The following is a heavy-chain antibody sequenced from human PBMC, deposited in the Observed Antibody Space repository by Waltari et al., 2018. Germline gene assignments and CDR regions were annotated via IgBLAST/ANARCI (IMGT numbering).Heavy chain of an antibody. D-gene: IGHD2-15*01. J-gene: IGHJ4*02. Sequence: QVQLQQWGPGQLKPSETRSLTSAVDGGSFSGYNWLWTRKPQGKGLEWIGEINHSGSTNYNPSLKSRVTISVDTSKNQFSLKLSSVTAADTAVYYCARGALNGVAAALRVGYFDYWGQGTLVTVSS. CDR1: GGSFSGYN. V-gene: IGHV4-34*01. CDR2: INHSGST. CDR3: ARGALNGVAAALRVGYFDY.